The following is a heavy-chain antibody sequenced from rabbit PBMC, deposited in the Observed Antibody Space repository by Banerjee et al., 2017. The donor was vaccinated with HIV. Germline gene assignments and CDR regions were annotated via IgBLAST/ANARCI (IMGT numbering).Heavy chain of an antibody. Sequence: QEQLVESGGGLVQPEGSLTLTCKASGSDISSNAMCWVRQAPGKGLELIACINTSSGNTVYASWAKGRFTISKTSSTTVTLQMTSLTAADTATYFCARVWHLWGQGTLVTVS. D-gene: IGHD5-1*01. J-gene: IGHJ4*01. CDR2: INTSSGNT. CDR1: GSDISSNA. V-gene: IGHV1S45*01. CDR3: ARVWHL.